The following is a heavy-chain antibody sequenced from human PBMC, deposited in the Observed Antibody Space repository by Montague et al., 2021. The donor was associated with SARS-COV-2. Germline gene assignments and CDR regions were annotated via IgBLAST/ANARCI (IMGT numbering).Heavy chain of an antibody. Sequence: SETLSLTCTVSGGSISSSNYYWGWIRQPPGKGLEWIGNMYYSGCTYYNPSLKSRVTISIDTSKNQFSLKLSSVTAADTAVYYCARDDIVLQGVTKGMDVWGQGTTVTVSS. CDR2: MYYSGCT. D-gene: IGHD3-10*01. V-gene: IGHV4-39*07. J-gene: IGHJ6*02. CDR3: ARDDIVLQGVTKGMDV. CDR1: GGSISSSNYY.